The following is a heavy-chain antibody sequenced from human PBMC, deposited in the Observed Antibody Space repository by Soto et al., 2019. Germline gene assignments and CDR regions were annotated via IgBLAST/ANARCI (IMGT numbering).Heavy chain of an antibody. D-gene: IGHD1-20*01. CDR1: GGSISTYY. V-gene: IGHV4-59*01. CDR2: IYYNGDT. J-gene: IGHJ4*02. CDR3: ARAPKWNEWFDY. Sequence: QVQLQESGPGLVKPSETLSLTCAVSGGSISTYYWNWIRQPPGKGLEWIGYIYYNGDTNYNPSLKSRVTISVDTSRTQFSLKLTSVTAADMAVYYCARAPKWNEWFDYWGQGTLVTVSS.